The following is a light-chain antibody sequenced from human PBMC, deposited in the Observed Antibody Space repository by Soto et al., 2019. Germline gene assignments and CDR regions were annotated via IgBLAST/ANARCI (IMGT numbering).Light chain of an antibody. V-gene: IGKV1-9*01. CDR1: QGISNY. CDR3: QQVNSSPFT. J-gene: IGKJ3*01. Sequence: DIQLTQSPSFLSASIGDRVTITCRASQGISNYLAWYQQKPGKAPKLLIFAASTLQSGVPSRFSGSGSGTEFTLTISSLQPEDFATYWCQQVNSSPFTFGPATKVDIK. CDR2: AAS.